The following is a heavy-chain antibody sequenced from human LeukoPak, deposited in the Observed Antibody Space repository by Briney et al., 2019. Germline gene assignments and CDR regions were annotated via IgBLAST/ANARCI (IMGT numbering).Heavy chain of an antibody. Sequence: ASVRVSCKASGYTFTGSFIFWVRQAPGQGLELVGSIYPDTGDTYYAQKFQGRVTMTTDTSITTAYLDMSRLRSDDTAFYYCSREGFCDTTSCPQDHWGQGTLVTVSS. V-gene: IGHV1-2*02. J-gene: IGHJ4*02. CDR2: IYPDTGDT. CDR1: GYTFTGSF. CDR3: SREGFCDTTSCPQDH. D-gene: IGHD2-2*01.